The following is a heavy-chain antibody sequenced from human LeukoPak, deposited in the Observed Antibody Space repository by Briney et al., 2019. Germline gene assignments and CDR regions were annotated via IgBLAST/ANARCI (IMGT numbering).Heavy chain of an antibody. CDR3: ARVPLGGSGRDFDY. CDR2: MNPNSGNT. Sequence: ASVKVSCKASGYTFTSYDINWVRQATGQGLEWMGWMNPNSGNTGYAQKLQGRVTMTTDTSTSTAYMELRSLRSDDTAVYYCARVPLGGSGRDFDYWGQGTLVTVSS. J-gene: IGHJ4*02. D-gene: IGHD1-26*01. V-gene: IGHV1-8*01. CDR1: GYTFTSYD.